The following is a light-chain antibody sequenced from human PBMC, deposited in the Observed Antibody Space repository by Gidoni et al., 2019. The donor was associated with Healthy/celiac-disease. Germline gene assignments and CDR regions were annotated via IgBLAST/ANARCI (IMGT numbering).Light chain of an antibody. CDR3: QKYNSALYT. CDR1: QGISNY. CDR2: AAS. J-gene: IGKJ5*01. Sequence: DIQMTQSPSSLSASVGDRVTITCRASQGISNYLAWYQHTPGKVPKLLIYAASTLQSGVPSRFSGSGSGTDFTLTISSLQPEDVATYYCQKYNSALYTFGQGTRLEIK. V-gene: IGKV1-27*01.